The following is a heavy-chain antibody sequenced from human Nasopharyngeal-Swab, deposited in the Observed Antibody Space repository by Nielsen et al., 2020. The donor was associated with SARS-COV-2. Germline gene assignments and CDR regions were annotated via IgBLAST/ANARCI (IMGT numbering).Heavy chain of an antibody. CDR2: ISSSGSSI. Sequence: GESLKISCEVSGFTFSDYYMSWIRQAPGKGLEWISHISSSGSSIYYADSVKGRFTISRDNAKNSVYLQMNSLRGEDTAVYHCARGCTGWGYWGQGTLVTVSS. D-gene: IGHD2-8*02. V-gene: IGHV3-11*01. CDR1: GFTFSDYY. J-gene: IGHJ4*02. CDR3: ARGCTGWGY.